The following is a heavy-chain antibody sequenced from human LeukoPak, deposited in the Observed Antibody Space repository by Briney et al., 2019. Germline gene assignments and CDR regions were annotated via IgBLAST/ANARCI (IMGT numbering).Heavy chain of an antibody. CDR3: ARVPSLYGDYYFDY. D-gene: IGHD4-17*01. J-gene: IGHJ4*02. V-gene: IGHV4-59*01. CDR1: GGSISSYY. Sequence: NPSETLSLTCTDSGGSISSYYWSWIRQPPGKGLEWIGYIYYSGSTNYNPSLKSRVTISVDTSKNQFSLKLSSVTAADTAVYYCARVPSLYGDYYFDYWGQGTLVTVSS. CDR2: IYYSGST.